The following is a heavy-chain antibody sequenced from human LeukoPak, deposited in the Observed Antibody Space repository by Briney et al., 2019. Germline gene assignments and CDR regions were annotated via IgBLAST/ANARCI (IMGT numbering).Heavy chain of an antibody. CDR1: GYSISSGYY. V-gene: IGHV4-38-2*02. CDR3: ARVKECSGDCYPFEY. D-gene: IGHD2-21*02. Sequence: KPSETLSLTCTVSGYSISSGYYWGWIRQPPGKGLEWIGSIYHSGRTFYNPSLKSRVTISVDTSKNQFSLKLTSVTAADTAVYYCARVKECSGDCYPFEYWGQGALVTVSS. J-gene: IGHJ4*02. CDR2: IYHSGRT.